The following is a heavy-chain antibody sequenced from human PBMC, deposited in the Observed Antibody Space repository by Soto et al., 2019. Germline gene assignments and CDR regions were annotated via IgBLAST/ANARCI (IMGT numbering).Heavy chain of an antibody. Sequence: QVQLVQSGAEVKKPGSSVKVSCKASGGTFSSYSINRVRQAPGQGLEWMGEIIPIFGTANYAQKFQGRVTITADESTSTAYMELSSLRSEDTAVYYCARDGGRHSGGIDYWCQGTLVTVSS. CDR3: ARDGGRHSGGIDY. J-gene: IGHJ4*02. CDR1: GGTFSSYS. V-gene: IGHV1-69*01. CDR2: IIPIFGTA. D-gene: IGHD1-26*01.